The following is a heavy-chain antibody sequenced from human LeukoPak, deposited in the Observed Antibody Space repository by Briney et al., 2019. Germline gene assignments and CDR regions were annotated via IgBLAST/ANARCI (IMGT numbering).Heavy chain of an antibody. CDR1: GFTFSSYS. D-gene: IGHD1-26*01. J-gene: IGHJ4*02. CDR3: ARNTEWELLDFDY. Sequence: GGSLGLSCAASGFTFSSYSMNWVRQAPGKGLEWVSSISSSSSYIYYADSVKGRFTISRDNAKNSLYLQMNSLRAEDTAVYYCARNTEWELLDFDYWGQGTLVTVSS. V-gene: IGHV3-21*01. CDR2: ISSSSSYI.